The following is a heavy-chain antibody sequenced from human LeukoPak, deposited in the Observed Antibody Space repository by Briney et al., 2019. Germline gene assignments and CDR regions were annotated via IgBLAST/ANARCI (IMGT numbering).Heavy chain of an antibody. CDR3: ARDPLGHFGVVVYYYYGMDV. D-gene: IGHD3-3*01. CDR1: GFSFSSYS. Sequence: GGSLRLSCAASGFSFSSYSMSWVRQAPGKGLEWVSFISRSSSDIYHADSVKGRFTISRDNAKNSLYLQMNSLRSDDTAVYYCARDPLGHFGVVVYYYYGMDVWGQGTTVTVSS. J-gene: IGHJ6*02. CDR2: ISRSSSDI. V-gene: IGHV3-21*04.